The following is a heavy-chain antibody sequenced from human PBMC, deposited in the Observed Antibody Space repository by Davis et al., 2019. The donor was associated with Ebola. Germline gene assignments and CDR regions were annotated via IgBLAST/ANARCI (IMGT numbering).Heavy chain of an antibody. V-gene: IGHV3-30-3*01. J-gene: IGHJ3*02. CDR2: ISYDGSNK. CDR3: ARAPPYYDILTGYYIGAFDI. CDR1: GFTFSSYA. Sequence: GGSLRLSCAASGFTFSSYAMHWVRQAPGKGLEWVAVISYDGSNKYYADSVKGRFTITRDNSKNTLYLQMNSLRAEDTAVYYCARAPPYYDILTGYYIGAFDIWGQGTMVTVSS. D-gene: IGHD3-9*01.